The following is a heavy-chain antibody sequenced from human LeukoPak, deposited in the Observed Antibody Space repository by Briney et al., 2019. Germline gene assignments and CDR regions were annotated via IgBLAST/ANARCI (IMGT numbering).Heavy chain of an antibody. J-gene: IGHJ4*02. D-gene: IGHD5-24*01. CDR1: GFTFSSYE. V-gene: IGHV3-48*03. CDR3: ARDSATIRGFDY. Sequence: GGSLRLSCAASGFTFSSYEMNWVRQAPGKGLEWVSYISSSGSTIYYADSVKGRFTISRDNAKNSLYLQMNSLRAEDTVVYYCARDSATIRGFDYWGQGTLVTVSS. CDR2: ISSSGSTI.